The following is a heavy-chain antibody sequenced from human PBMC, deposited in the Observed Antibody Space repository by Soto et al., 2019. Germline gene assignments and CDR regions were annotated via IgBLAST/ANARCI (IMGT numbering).Heavy chain of an antibody. Sequence: GGSLRLSCAASGFTFSTYSMNWVRQAPGKGLEWVSSINNSGGNTYYADSVKGRFTISRDNSKNTLYLQMNSLRAEDTAIYYCAKDPTGAGWYFDLWGRGTLVTVSS. V-gene: IGHV3-23*01. CDR1: GFTFSTYS. CDR2: INNSGGNT. J-gene: IGHJ2*01. CDR3: AKDPTGAGWYFDL. D-gene: IGHD3-10*01.